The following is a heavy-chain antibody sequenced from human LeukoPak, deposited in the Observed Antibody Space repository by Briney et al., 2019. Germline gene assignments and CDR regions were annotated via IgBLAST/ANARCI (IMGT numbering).Heavy chain of an antibody. Sequence: PGGSLRLSCATSGFTFSNYAMSWVRQAPGKGLEWVSVISGSGSTYYADSVRGRFTVSRDNSEHTMSLQMNTLRAEDTAVYYCARGITAFGVPGATYYFDYWGQGTLVTVSS. CDR1: GFTFSNYA. D-gene: IGHD3-3*01. CDR3: ARGITAFGVPGATYYFDY. J-gene: IGHJ4*02. CDR2: ISGSGST. V-gene: IGHV3-23*01.